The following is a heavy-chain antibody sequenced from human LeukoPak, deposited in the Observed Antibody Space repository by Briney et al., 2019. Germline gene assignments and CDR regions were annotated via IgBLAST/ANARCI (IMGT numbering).Heavy chain of an antibody. CDR1: GGSISSGGYY. V-gene: IGHV4-31*03. CDR3: AREGGPDRPLDY. CDR2: IYYSGST. Sequence: SETLSLTCTVSGGSISSGGYYWSWIRQHPGKGLEWIGYIYYSGSTYYTPSLKSRLTISVDTSKNQFSLKLSSVTAADTAVYYCAREGGPDRPLDYSGQGTLVTVSS. J-gene: IGHJ4*02.